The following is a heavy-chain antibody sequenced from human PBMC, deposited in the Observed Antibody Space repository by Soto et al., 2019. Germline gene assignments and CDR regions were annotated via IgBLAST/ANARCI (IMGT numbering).Heavy chain of an antibody. CDR2: IIPMFGTT. V-gene: IGHV1-69*06. Sequence: QVQLVQSGPEVKKPGSSVMVSCKTSGDTFKKFAISWVRQAPGQGPEWMGGIIPMFGTTKYTQKFQGRVTFTADKSTGTAYMELTSLMSEDTATYFCARGVVPAAGAAPHYFHYGVDVWGQGTTVTVSS. CDR1: GDTFKKFA. J-gene: IGHJ6*02. CDR3: ARGVVPAAGAAPHYFHYGVDV. D-gene: IGHD2-2*01.